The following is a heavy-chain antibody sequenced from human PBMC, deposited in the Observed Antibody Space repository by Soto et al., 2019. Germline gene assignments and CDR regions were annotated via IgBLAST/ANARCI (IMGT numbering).Heavy chain of an antibody. CDR1: GFTFSSYG. D-gene: IGHD1-1*01. J-gene: IGHJ4*02. V-gene: IGHV3-30*18. CDR2: ISYDGSNK. Sequence: ESGGGVVQPGRSLRLSCAASGFTFSSYGMHWVRQAPGKGLEWVAVISYDGSNKYYADSVKGRFTISRDNSKNTLYLQMNSLRPEDTAVYYCAKGIGWNDGLDYWGQGTLVTVSS. CDR3: AKGIGWNDGLDY.